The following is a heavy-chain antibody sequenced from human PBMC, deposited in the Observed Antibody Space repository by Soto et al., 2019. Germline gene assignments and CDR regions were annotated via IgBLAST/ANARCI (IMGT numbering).Heavy chain of an antibody. J-gene: IGHJ5*02. D-gene: IGHD4-17*01. CDR3: ARDQLAYGDYVKGFDP. V-gene: IGHV4-38-2*02. Sequence: SETLSLTCAVSGYSISRGYYWGWIRQPPGEGLEWIGSIYHSGSTFYNPSLKSRVTISVDTSKNQFSLKLTSVTATDTAVYYCARDQLAYGDYVKGFDPWGQGTRVSVSS. CDR1: GYSISRGYY. CDR2: IYHSGST.